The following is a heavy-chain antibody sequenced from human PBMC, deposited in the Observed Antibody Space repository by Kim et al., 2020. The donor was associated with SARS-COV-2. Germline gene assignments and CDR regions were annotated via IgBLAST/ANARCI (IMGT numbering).Heavy chain of an antibody. CDR3: ARELLWFGEPEYYYGMDV. V-gene: IGHV1-18*01. D-gene: IGHD3-10*01. Sequence: ASVKVSCKASGYTYTSYGISWVRQAPGQGREWMGWNSAYNGNTNYAQKLQGRVTMPTDTSTSTAYMELRSLRSDDTAVYYCARELLWFGEPEYYYGMDVWGQGTTVTVSS. J-gene: IGHJ6*02. CDR1: GYTYTSYG. CDR2: NSAYNGNT.